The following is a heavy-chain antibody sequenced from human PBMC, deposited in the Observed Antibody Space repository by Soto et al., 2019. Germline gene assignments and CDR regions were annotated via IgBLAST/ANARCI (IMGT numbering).Heavy chain of an antibody. CDR3: ARGLNGDGYYSVDV. V-gene: IGHV4-34*01. D-gene: IGHD2-8*01. J-gene: IGHJ6*02. CDR2: INHSGST. CDR1: GGSFSGYY. Sequence: PSETLSLTCAVYGGSFSGYYWSWIRQPPGKGLEWIGEINHSGSTNYNPSLKSRVTISVDTSKNQFSLKLSSVTAADTAVYYCARGLNGDGYYSVDVWGQGTTVTVSS.